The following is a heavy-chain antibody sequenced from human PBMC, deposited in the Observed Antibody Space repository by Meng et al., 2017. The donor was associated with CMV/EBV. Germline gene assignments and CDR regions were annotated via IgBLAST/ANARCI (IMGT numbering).Heavy chain of an antibody. CDR3: AREGFDP. J-gene: IGHJ5*02. CDR1: GYTFTGSY. Sequence: SVRVSCQASGYTFTGSYMHWVRRAPGHGLAWMGWINPNSGGTNYAQKFQGRVTMTRDTSISTAYMELSRLRSDDTAVYYCAREGFDPWGQGTLVTVSS. V-gene: IGHV1-2*02. CDR2: INPNSGGT.